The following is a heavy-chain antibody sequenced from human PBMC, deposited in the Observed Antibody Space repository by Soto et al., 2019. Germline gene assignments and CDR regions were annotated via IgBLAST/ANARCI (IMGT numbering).Heavy chain of an antibody. J-gene: IGHJ6*02. CDR3: ARRVAAYYYGMDV. V-gene: IGHV1-69*01. Sequence: QGQRVQSGAEVKKPGSSVKVSCKDSGGTFSSYAISWVRQAPGQGLEWMGGIIPIFGTANYAQKYQGRVTITADESTITAYMELGSLRSEDTAVYYGARRVAAYYYGMDVWGQGTTVSVSS. CDR1: GGTFSSYA. D-gene: IGHD6-25*01. CDR2: IIPIFGTA.